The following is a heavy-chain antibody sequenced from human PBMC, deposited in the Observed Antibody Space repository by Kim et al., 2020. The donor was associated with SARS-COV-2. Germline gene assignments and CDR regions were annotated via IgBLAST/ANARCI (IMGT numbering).Heavy chain of an antibody. D-gene: IGHD2-2*01. Sequence: GGSLRLSCAASKFTFSSYAMTWVRQAPGKGLEWVSTIDGSGGITYYADSVKGRFIISRDNSKNTLSLQMNSLRAEDTALYYCAKDVSVMPNYYYYFGMDVWGQGTTVSVSS. CDR2: IDGSGGIT. CDR1: KFTFSSYA. V-gene: IGHV3-23*01. J-gene: IGHJ6*02. CDR3: AKDVSVMPNYYYYFGMDV.